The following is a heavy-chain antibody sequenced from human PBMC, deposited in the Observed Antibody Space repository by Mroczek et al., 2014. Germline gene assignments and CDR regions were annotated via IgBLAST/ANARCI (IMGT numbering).Heavy chain of an antibody. V-gene: IGHV4-31*03. Sequence: QVQLQESGPGLVKPSQTLSLTCTVSGGSISSGGYYWSWIRQHPGKGLEWIGYIYYSGSTYYNPSLKSRVTISVDTSKNQFSLKLSSVTAADTAVYYCARGASGDFWSGPSKDHNWFDPWGQGTLVTVSS. CDR3: ARGASGDFWSGPSKDHNWFDP. CDR1: GGSISSGGYY. J-gene: IGHJ5*02. CDR2: IYYSGST. D-gene: IGHD3-3*01.